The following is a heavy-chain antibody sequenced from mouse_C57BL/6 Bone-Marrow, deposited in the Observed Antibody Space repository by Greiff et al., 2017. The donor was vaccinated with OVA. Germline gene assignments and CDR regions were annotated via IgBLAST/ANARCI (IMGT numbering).Heavy chain of an antibody. CDR3: ARLSTMVTRAMDY. CDR2: INPGSGGT. J-gene: IGHJ4*01. CDR1: GYAFTNYL. V-gene: IGHV1-54*01. D-gene: IGHD2-1*01. Sequence: VQLQQSGAELVRPGTSVKVSCKASGYAFTNYLIEWVKQRPGQGLEWIGVINPGSGGTNYNEKFKGKATLTADKSSSTAYMQLSSLTSEDSAVYFCARLSTMVTRAMDYWGQGTSVTVSS.